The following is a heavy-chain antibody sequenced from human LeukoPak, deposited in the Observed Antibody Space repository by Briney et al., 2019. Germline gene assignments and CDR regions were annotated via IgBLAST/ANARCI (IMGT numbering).Heavy chain of an antibody. J-gene: IGHJ4*02. Sequence: ASVKVSCKASGYTFTSNYIHWVRNAHGQGLEWMGIINPSGGSTNYAQKFQGRVTMTRDTSTSTVYMELTSLRSEDTAVYYCARARTGDLEYWGQGTLVTVSS. CDR2: INPSGGST. V-gene: IGHV1-46*01. D-gene: IGHD7-27*01. CDR3: ARARTGDLEY. CDR1: GYTFTSNY.